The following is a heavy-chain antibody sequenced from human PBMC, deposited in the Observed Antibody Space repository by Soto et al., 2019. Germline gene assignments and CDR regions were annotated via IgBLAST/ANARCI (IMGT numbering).Heavy chain of an antibody. J-gene: IGHJ4*02. D-gene: IGHD3-10*01. Sequence: QVQLVQSGAEVKKPGASVKVSCKASGYTFTGYGINWVRQAPGQGLEWMGWISVYNGNTNYAQKLQGRVTMTTDTSTSTAYMELRSLRSDDTAVYYCASDHGDYYGSGTVGYWGQGTLVTVSS. CDR2: ISVYNGNT. CDR3: ASDHGDYYGSGTVGY. CDR1: GYTFTGYG. V-gene: IGHV1-18*01.